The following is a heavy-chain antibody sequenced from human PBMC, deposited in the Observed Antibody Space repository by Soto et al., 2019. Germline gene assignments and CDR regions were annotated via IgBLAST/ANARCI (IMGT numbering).Heavy chain of an antibody. Sequence: ASVKVSCKASGYTFTSYAMHWVRQAPGQRLEWMGWINAGNGNTKYSQKFQGRVTITRDTSASTAYMELSSLRSEDTAVYYCARDGSGWYYYYGMDVWGQGTTVTVSS. V-gene: IGHV1-3*01. D-gene: IGHD6-19*01. CDR2: INAGNGNT. CDR3: ARDGSGWYYYYGMDV. CDR1: GYTFTSYA. J-gene: IGHJ6*02.